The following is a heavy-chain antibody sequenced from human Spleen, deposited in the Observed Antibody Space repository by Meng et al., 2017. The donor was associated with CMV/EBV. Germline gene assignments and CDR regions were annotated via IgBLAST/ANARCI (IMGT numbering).Heavy chain of an antibody. CDR3: ARVAAAGRGMDV. V-gene: IGHV3-7*04. CDR1: GFTFSSHW. CDR2: INQDGSQK. Sequence: GESLKISCAASGFTFSSHWMTWVRQAPGKGLEWVANINQDGSQKNYVDSVKGRFTISRDNAKNSLFLQMNSLRAEDTAAYYCARVAAAGRGMDVWGPGTTVTVSS. J-gene: IGHJ6*02. D-gene: IGHD6-13*01.